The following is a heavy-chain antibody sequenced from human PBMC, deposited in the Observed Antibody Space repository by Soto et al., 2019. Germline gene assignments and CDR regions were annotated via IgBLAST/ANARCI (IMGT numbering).Heavy chain of an antibody. Sequence: SVKVSCKATGGTFSSYDISWVRQAPGQGLEWMGGIIPIFGTANYAQKFQGRVTITADESTSTAYMELSSLRSEDTAVYYCARGRYSSSWYPLGWFDPWGQGTLVTVSS. J-gene: IGHJ5*02. V-gene: IGHV1-69*13. CDR1: GGTFSSYD. CDR2: IIPIFGTA. CDR3: ARGRYSSSWYPLGWFDP. D-gene: IGHD6-13*01.